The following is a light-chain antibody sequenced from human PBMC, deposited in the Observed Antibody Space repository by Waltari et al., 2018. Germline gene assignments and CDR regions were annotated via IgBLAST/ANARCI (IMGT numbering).Light chain of an antibody. Sequence: DIVMTQSPDSLAVSLGERAPINCKSSQSVLYSSNNKNHLAWYQQKPGQPPKLLIYWASTRESGVPDRFSGSGSGTDFTLTISSLQAEDVAVYYCQQYYSTPLTFGGGTKVEIK. CDR1: QSVLYSSNNKNH. CDR3: QQYYSTPLT. CDR2: WAS. J-gene: IGKJ4*01. V-gene: IGKV4-1*01.